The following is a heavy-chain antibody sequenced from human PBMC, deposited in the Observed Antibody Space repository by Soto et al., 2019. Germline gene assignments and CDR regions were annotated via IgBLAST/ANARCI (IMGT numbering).Heavy chain of an antibody. Sequence: QVQLVESGGGVVQPGRSLRLSCAASGFTFSSYGMHWVRQAPGKGLEWVAVISYDGSNKYYADSVKGRFTISRDNSKNTLYLQMNSLRAEDTAVYYCAKDDMGANYDYYGMDVWGQGTTVTVSS. CDR1: GFTFSSYG. V-gene: IGHV3-30*18. D-gene: IGHD2-15*01. J-gene: IGHJ6*02. CDR3: AKDDMGANYDYYGMDV. CDR2: ISYDGSNK.